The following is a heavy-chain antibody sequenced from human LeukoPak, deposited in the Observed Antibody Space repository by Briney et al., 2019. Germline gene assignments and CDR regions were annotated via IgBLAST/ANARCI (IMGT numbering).Heavy chain of an antibody. CDR1: GASISIYY. Sequence: SETLSPTRTVYGASISIYYWGCIRQPPGKGLEWMGYSYDGGSKNCKPSVKSRVAMSVDTSKKQFSLKLSSLTAADTAVYYCARGGTAVIAPYAFDIWGQGTMVTVSS. CDR3: ARGGTAVIAPYAFDI. V-gene: IGHV4-59*01. CDR2: SYDGGSK. D-gene: IGHD4-23*01. J-gene: IGHJ3*02.